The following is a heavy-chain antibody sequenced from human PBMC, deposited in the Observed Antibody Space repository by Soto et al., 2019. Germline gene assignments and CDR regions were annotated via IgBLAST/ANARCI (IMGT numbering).Heavy chain of an antibody. CDR1: GFTFSSYG. Sequence: QVQLVESGGGVVQPGRSLRLSCATSGFTFSSYGMHWVRQAPGKGLEWVAVISYDGSNKYYADSVKGRFTIFRDISKNAVYLQMNSLRAEDTAVYYCAKDQETSVRNYYGLDVWGQGTTVTVSS. CDR2: ISYDGSNK. V-gene: IGHV3-30*18. CDR3: AKDQETSVRNYYGLDV. J-gene: IGHJ6*02.